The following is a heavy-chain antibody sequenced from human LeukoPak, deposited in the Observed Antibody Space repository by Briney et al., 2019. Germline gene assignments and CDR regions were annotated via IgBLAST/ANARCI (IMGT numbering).Heavy chain of an antibody. CDR3: ARLIVKNAFDI. V-gene: IGHV4-59*01. CDR1: GGSISSYY. CDR2: IYYSGST. Sequence: SETLSLTCTVSGGSISSYYWSWIRQPPGKGLEWIGYIYYSGSTNYNPSLKSRVTISVDTSKNQFSLKLSSVTAADTAAYYCARLIVKNAFDIWGQGTMVTVSS. J-gene: IGHJ3*02. D-gene: IGHD1-26*01.